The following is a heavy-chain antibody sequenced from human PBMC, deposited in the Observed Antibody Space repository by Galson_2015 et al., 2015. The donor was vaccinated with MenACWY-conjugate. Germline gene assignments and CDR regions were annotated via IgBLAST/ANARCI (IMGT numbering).Heavy chain of an antibody. Sequence: CAISGDSVSSNNAAWTWIRQSPSRGLEWLGRTYYRSKWYNDYAFSLKSRITVNPDTSKNQFPLQLNSVTPEDTAVYYCARWGPSHTAYRPSTDQINDAFDVWVQGTMVTVSS. J-gene: IGHJ3*01. CDR3: ARWGPSHTAYRPSTDQINDAFDV. CDR2: TYYRSKWYN. V-gene: IGHV6-1*01. D-gene: IGHD2-21*01. CDR1: GDSVSSNNAA.